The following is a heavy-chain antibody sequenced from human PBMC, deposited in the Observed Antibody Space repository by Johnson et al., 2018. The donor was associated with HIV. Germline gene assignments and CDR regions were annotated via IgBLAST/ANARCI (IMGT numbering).Heavy chain of an antibody. CDR3: AKEMEGYYGSGRKTVDI. J-gene: IGHJ3*02. Sequence: VQLVESGGGLVQPGGSLRLSCAASGFTFSSYAMSWVRQAPGKGLEWVSAISGSGGSTYYADSVKGRFTISRDNSKNTLYLQMNSLRAEDTAVYYCAKEMEGYYGSGRKTVDIWSQGTMVTVSS. CDR2: ISGSGGST. CDR1: GFTFSSYA. V-gene: IGHV3-23*04. D-gene: IGHD3-10*01.